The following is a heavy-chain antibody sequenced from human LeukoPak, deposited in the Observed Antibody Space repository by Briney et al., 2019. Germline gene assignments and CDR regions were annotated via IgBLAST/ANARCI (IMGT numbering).Heavy chain of an antibody. J-gene: IGHJ4*02. V-gene: IGHV3-23*01. CDR1: GFTFSSYA. CDR2: IGGSGGST. CDR3: AKVRPYYYDSSGYY. Sequence: GGSLRLSCAASGFTFSSYAMSWVRQAPGKGLEWVSAIGGSGGSTYYADSVKGRFTISRDNSKNTLYLQMNSLRAEDTAVYYCAKVRPYYYDSSGYYWGQGTLVTVSS. D-gene: IGHD3-22*01.